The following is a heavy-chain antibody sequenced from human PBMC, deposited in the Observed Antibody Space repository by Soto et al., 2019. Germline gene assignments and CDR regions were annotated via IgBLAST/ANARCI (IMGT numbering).Heavy chain of an antibody. CDR2: ISVNNGNT. J-gene: IGHJ5*02. D-gene: IGHD5-12*01. V-gene: IGHV1-18*04. CDR1: GYSFSSYG. Sequence: VXSVKVSCKGSGYSFSSYGISWVRQAPGQGLEWMGWISVNNGNTNYAPKFQGRVTMTTDTSTSTAYMELRSLRSDDTAVYYCATSYDSGFDPWGQGTLVT. CDR3: ATSYDSGFDP.